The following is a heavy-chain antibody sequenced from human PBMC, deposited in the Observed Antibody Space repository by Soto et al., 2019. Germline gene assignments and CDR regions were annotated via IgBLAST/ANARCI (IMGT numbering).Heavy chain of an antibody. V-gene: IGHV1-2*04. J-gene: IGHJ6*02. Sequence: ASVKVSCKASGYTFTGYYMHWVRQAPGQGLEWMGWINPNSGGTNYAQKFQGWVTMTRDTSISTAYMELSRLRSDDTAVYYCARGTVIGIAVAGTSDYYYYGMEVWGQGTTVTVSS. D-gene: IGHD6-19*01. CDR3: ARGTVIGIAVAGTSDYYYYGMEV. CDR1: GYTFTGYY. CDR2: INPNSGGT.